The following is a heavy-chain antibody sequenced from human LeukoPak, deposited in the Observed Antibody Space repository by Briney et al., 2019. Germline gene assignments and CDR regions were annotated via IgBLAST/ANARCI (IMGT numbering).Heavy chain of an antibody. V-gene: IGHV3-74*01. J-gene: IGHJ4*02. CDR2: INSDGNYT. CDR3: AKGYDILTGYLVY. D-gene: IGHD3-9*01. CDR1: GFTFSSYW. Sequence: GGSLRLSCAASGFTFSSYWMHWVRQAPGKGLVWVSRINSDGNYTYYADSVKGRFTISRDNSKNTLYLQMNSLRAEDTAVYYCAKGYDILTGYLVYWGQGTLVTVSS.